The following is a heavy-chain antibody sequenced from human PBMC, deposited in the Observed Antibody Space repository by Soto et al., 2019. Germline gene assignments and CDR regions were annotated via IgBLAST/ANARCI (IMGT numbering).Heavy chain of an antibody. V-gene: IGHV3-30-3*01. CDR3: ARDDSSGWNYYYYGMDV. J-gene: IGHJ6*02. D-gene: IGHD6-19*01. CDR1: GFTFSSYA. Sequence: GGSLRLSCAASGFTFSSYAMHWVRQAPGKGLEWVAVISYDGSNKYYADSVKGRFTISRDNSKNTLYLQMNSLRAEDTAVYYCARDDSSGWNYYYYGMDVWGQGTTVTVSS. CDR2: ISYDGSNK.